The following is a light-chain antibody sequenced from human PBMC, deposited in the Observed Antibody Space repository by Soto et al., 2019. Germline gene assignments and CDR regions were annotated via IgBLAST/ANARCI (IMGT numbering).Light chain of an antibody. CDR2: EGS. CDR1: SSDAGSYNL. CDR3: CSYAGSSTYV. J-gene: IGLJ1*01. V-gene: IGLV2-23*01. Sequence: QSVLTQPASVSGSPGQSITISCTGTSSDAGSYNLVSWYQQHPGKAPKLMIYEGSKRPSGVSNRFSGSKSGNTASLTISGLQAEDEADYYCCSYAGSSTYVFRTGTKV.